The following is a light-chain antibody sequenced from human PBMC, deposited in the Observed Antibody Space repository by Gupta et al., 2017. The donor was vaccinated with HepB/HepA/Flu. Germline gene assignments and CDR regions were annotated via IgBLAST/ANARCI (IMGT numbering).Light chain of an antibody. J-gene: IGKJ5*01. CDR2: AAC. CDR1: QGINNF. V-gene: IGKV1-9*01. CDR3: QQSDSYPVT. Sequence: DIQLTHSPSFLSASVGDRVTISCRASQGINNFLAWYQQKPGKAPNLLIYAACTLQSGVPSRFSGSGSGTEFTLTISSLQPEDFATYYCQQSDSYPVTFGQGTQLDIK.